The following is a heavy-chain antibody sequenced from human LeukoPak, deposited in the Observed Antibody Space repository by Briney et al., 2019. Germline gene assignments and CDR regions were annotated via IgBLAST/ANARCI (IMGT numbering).Heavy chain of an antibody. V-gene: IGHV3-9*01. Sequence: PGGSLRLSCAASGYTFDDYAMHWLRQAPGMGLEWVSGISWNSGSIDYADSVKGRFTISRDNAKNSLYLQMNSLRAEDTALYYCAKGAYSSGWYHFDYWGQGTLVTVSS. CDR3: AKGAYSSGWYHFDY. CDR1: GYTFDDYA. D-gene: IGHD6-19*01. CDR2: ISWNSGSI. J-gene: IGHJ4*02.